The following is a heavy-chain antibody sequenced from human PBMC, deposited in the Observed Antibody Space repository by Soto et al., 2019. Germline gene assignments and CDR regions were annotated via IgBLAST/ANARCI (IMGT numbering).Heavy chain of an antibody. J-gene: IGHJ5*02. D-gene: IGHD2-15*01. Sequence: SETLSLTWTVSGGSVSNSDYYWSWIRQPPGRGLEWIAYIYYSGSTNYSPSLKSRVTISIDTSKNQFSLKLSSVTEADTAVYYCARNGFCSGNSCYPNWFDPWGQGTLVTV. CDR3: ARNGFCSGNSCYPNWFDP. V-gene: IGHV4-61*08. CDR2: IYYSGST. CDR1: GGSVSNSDYY.